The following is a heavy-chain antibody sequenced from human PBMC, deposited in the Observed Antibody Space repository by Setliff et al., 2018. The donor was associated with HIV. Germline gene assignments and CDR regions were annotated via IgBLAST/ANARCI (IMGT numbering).Heavy chain of an antibody. CDR3: ARGKWGLIQAPLDY. D-gene: IGHD1-26*01. CDR2: IYTSGST. Sequence: PSETLSLTCTVSGGSISSYYWSWIRQPAGKGLEWIGRIYTSGSTNYNPSLKSRVTMSVDTSKNQFSLKLSSVTAADTAVYYCARGKWGLIQAPLDYWGQGSLVTVSS. V-gene: IGHV4-4*07. CDR1: GGSISSYY. J-gene: IGHJ4*02.